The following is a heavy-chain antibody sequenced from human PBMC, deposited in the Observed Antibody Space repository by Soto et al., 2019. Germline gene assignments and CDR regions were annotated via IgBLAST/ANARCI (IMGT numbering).Heavy chain of an antibody. CDR2: IWYDGSNK. D-gene: IGHD3-22*01. Sequence: QVQLVESGGGVVQPGRSLRLSCAASGFTFSSYGMHWVRQAPGKGLEWVAVIWYDGSNKYYADSVKGRFTISRDNSKNTLYLQMNSLRAEDTAVHYCARERYDSSGYYYVDAFDIWGQGTMVTVSS. V-gene: IGHV3-33*01. CDR1: GFTFSSYG. J-gene: IGHJ3*02. CDR3: ARERYDSSGYYYVDAFDI.